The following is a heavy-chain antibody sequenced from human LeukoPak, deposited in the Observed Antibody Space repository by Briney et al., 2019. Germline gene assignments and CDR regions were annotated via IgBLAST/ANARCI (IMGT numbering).Heavy chain of an antibody. CDR3: ARVLLLPWYYYYGMDV. D-gene: IGHD3-3*01. CDR1: GFTFSSYA. J-gene: IGHJ6*02. Sequence: GGSLRLSCAASGFTFSSYAMHWVRQAPGKGLEYVSAISSNGGSTYYANSVKGRFTISRDNSKNTLYLQMGSLRAEDTAVYYCARVLLLPWYYYYGMDVWGQGTTVTVSS. V-gene: IGHV3-64*01. CDR2: ISSNGGST.